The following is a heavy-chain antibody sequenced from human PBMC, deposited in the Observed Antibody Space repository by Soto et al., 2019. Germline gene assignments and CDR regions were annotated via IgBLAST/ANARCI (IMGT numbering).Heavy chain of an antibody. CDR1: GFSFSSYS. V-gene: IGHV3-48*02. CDR2: ISGGGGTT. CDR3: AREAPRGYSYAF. D-gene: IGHD5-18*01. J-gene: IGHJ4*02. Sequence: PGGSLRLSCAASGFSFSSYSMNWVRQAPGKGLEWVSYISGGGGTTYYADSVKGRFTISRDNAKNSLYLQMNSLRDEDTAVYYCAREAPRGYSYAFGGQGTLVTVSS.